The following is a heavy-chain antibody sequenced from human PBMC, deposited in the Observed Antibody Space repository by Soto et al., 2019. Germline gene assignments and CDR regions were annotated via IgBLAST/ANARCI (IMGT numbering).Heavy chain of an antibody. J-gene: IGHJ3*02. CDR1: GFTFSSYS. CDR2: ISSSSSTI. V-gene: IGHV3-48*02. D-gene: IGHD3-22*01. Sequence: GGSLRLSCAASGFTFSSYSMNWVRQAPGKGLEWVSYISSSSSTIYYADSVKGRFTISRDNAKNSLYLQRNSLRDEDTAVYYWARCPRYYYDSSANAFDIGAKGQWSPSPQ. CDR3: ARCPRYYYDSSANAFD.